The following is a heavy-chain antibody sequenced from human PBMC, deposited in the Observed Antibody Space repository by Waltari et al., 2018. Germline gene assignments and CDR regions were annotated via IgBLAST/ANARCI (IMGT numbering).Heavy chain of an antibody. V-gene: IGHV4-4*07. CDR1: GGSISSYY. D-gene: IGHD6-13*01. J-gene: IGHJ6*03. CDR2: IYTSGST. CDR3: ARDQRSSSWTYYYYYMDV. Sequence: QVQLQESGPGLVKPSETLSLTCTVSGGSISSYYWSWIRQPAGQGLEWIGRIYTSGSTNYNPSLKSRVTMSVDTSKNQFSLKLSSVTAADTAVYYCARDQRSSSWTYYYYYMDVWGKGTTVTISS.